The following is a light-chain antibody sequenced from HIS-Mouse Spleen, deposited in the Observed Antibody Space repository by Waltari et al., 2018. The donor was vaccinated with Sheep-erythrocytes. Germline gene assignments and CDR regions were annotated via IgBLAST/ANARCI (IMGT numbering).Light chain of an antibody. Sequence: QSALTQPRSVSGSPGQSVTISCTGTSSDVGGLNYVSWYPQPPGKAPKLRIYDVIKRPSGVPDRFSGSKSGNTASLTISGLQAEDEADYYCCSYAGSYNHVFATGTKVTVL. CDR3: CSYAGSYNHV. J-gene: IGLJ1*01. CDR1: SSDVGGLNY. CDR2: DVI. V-gene: IGLV2-11*02.